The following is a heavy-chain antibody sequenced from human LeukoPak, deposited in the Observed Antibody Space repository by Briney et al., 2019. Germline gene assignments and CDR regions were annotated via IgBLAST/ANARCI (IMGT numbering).Heavy chain of an antibody. CDR2: IWYDGSNK. Sequence: GRSLRLSCAASGFTFSSFGMHWVRQAPGKGLEWVAVIWYDGSNKYYADSVKGRFTISRDNSKNTLYLQMNSLRAEDTAVYYCARDAVYSSSSQYYWGQGTLVTVSS. D-gene: IGHD6-13*01. CDR1: GFTFSSFG. J-gene: IGHJ4*02. CDR3: ARDAVYSSSSQYY. V-gene: IGHV3-33*01.